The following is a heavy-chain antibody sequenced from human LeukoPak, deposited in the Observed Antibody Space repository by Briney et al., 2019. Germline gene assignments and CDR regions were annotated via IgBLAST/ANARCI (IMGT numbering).Heavy chain of an antibody. Sequence: ASVKGSCKVSGYTLTELSMHWVRQAPGKGLEWMGGFDPEDGETIYAQKFQGRVTMTEDTSTDTAYMELSSLRSEDTAVYYCATVDPARGYSYGGDFDYWGQGTLVTVSS. CDR1: GYTLTELS. J-gene: IGHJ4*02. CDR2: FDPEDGET. CDR3: ATVDPARGYSYGGDFDY. V-gene: IGHV1-24*01. D-gene: IGHD5-18*01.